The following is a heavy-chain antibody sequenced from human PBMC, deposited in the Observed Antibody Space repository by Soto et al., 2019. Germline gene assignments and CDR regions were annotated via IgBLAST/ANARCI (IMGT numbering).Heavy chain of an antibody. J-gene: IGHJ4*02. CDR3: AGYASGTYPFFDQ. V-gene: IGHV4-59*01. CDR2: IWYSGTS. D-gene: IGHD3-10*01. CDR1: GASISSYY. Sequence: QMQLQESGPGLVKPSETLSLSCAVSGASISSYYWNWIRQAPGKGLEWIGNIWYSGTSNYNPSLKSRITMSLDTSKNLFSLMLTSVTAADTAVYYCAGYASGTYPFFDQWGRGTLVTVSS.